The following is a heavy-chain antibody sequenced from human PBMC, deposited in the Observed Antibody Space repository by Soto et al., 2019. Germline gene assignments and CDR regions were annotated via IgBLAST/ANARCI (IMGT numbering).Heavy chain of an antibody. V-gene: IGHV3-53*01. Sequence: PGGSLRLSCAASGFTVSSNYMSWVRQAPGEGLEWVSVIYSGGSTYYADSVKGRFTISRDNSKNTLYPQMNSLRAEDTAVYYCARDRGYSGYEKGRWFDPWGQGTLVTVSS. CDR3: ARDRGYSGYEKGRWFDP. CDR2: IYSGGST. J-gene: IGHJ5*02. CDR1: GFTVSSNY. D-gene: IGHD5-12*01.